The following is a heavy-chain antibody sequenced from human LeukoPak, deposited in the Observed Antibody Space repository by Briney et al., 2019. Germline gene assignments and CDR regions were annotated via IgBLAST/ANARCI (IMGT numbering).Heavy chain of an antibody. J-gene: IGHJ4*02. CDR1: GFTFSRYW. Sequence: GGSLRLSCAASGFTFSRYWMSWVRQAPGKGLEWVANIKQDGSGKYYVDSVKDRFTISRDNAKNSLYLQMNNLRAEDTAVYYCARDRENNNFWSGYSGWGQGTLVTVSS. CDR2: IKQDGSGK. V-gene: IGHV3-7*01. D-gene: IGHD3-3*01. CDR3: ARDRENNNFWSGYSG.